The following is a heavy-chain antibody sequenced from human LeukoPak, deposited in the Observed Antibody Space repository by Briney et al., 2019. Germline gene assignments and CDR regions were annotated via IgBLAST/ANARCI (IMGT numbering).Heavy chain of an antibody. CDR2: ISAYNGNT. CDR1: GYTFTSYG. CDR3: ATSVQIITGTTYAFDI. D-gene: IGHD1-7*01. V-gene: IGHV1-18*01. Sequence: ASVKVSCKASGYTFTSYGISWVRQAPGQGLEWMGWISAYNGNTNYAQKLQGRVTMTTDTSTSTAYMELRSLRSDDTAVYYCATSVQIITGTTYAFDIWGQGTMVTVSS. J-gene: IGHJ3*02.